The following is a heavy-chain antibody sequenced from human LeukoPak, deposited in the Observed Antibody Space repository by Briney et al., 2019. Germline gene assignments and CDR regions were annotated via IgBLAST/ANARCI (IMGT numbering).Heavy chain of an antibody. Sequence: VASVKVSCKASGGTFSSYAISWVRQAPGQGLEWMGRIIPILGIANYAQKFQGRVTITADKSTSTAYMELSSLRSEDTAVYYCARVSVVVTATRHYFDYRGQGTLVTVSS. CDR1: GGTFSSYA. CDR3: ARVSVVVTATRHYFDY. D-gene: IGHD2-21*02. CDR2: IIPILGIA. V-gene: IGHV1-69*04. J-gene: IGHJ4*02.